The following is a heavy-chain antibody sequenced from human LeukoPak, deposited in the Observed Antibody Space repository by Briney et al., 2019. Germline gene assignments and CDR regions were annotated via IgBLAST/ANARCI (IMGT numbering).Heavy chain of an antibody. CDR3: ARDGGYCSSTSCRKEGYYYYYMDV. CDR1: GFTFSSYS. CDR2: ISSSSSYI. Sequence: PGGSLRLSCAASGFTFSSYSMNWVRQAPGKGLEWVSSISSSSSYIHYADSVKGRFTISRDNAKNSLYLQMNSLRAEDTAVYYCARDGGYCSSTSCRKEGYYYYYMDVWGKGTTVTVSS. V-gene: IGHV3-21*01. D-gene: IGHD2-2*01. J-gene: IGHJ6*03.